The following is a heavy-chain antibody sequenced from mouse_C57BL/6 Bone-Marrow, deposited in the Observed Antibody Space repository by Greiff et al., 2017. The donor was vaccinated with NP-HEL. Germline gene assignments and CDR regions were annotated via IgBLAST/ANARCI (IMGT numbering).Heavy chain of an antibody. CDR1: GFSINSDCY. Sequence: EVKLMESGPSLVRPSQTLSLTCTVTGFSINSDCYWIWIRQFPGNKLEYIGYTFYSGITYYNPSLESRTYITRDTSKNQFSLKLSSVTTEDTATYYGAGAGLRPPFDYWGQGTTLTVSS. D-gene: IGHD1-2*01. CDR3: AGAGLRPPFDY. V-gene: IGHV3-3*01. J-gene: IGHJ2*01. CDR2: TFYSGIT.